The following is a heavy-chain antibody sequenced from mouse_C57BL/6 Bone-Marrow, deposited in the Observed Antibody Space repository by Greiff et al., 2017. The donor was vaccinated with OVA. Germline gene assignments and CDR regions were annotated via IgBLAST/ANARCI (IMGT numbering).Heavy chain of an antibody. J-gene: IGHJ2*01. V-gene: IGHV1-69*01. CDR3: AREGYYCSSYGY. Sequence: VQLQQPGAELVMPGTSVKLSCKASGYTFNSYWMHWVKQRPGQGLAWIGEIDPSASYNTSNQQFTGKSTLTVDKSYITAYMQLSSLTSDDSAVYYCAREGYYCSSYGYWGQGTTLTVSS. CDR1: GYTFNSYW. D-gene: IGHD1-1*01. CDR2: IDPSASYN.